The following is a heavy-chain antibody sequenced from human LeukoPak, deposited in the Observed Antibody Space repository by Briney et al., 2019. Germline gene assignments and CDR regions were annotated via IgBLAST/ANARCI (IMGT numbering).Heavy chain of an antibody. CDR3: ASGYYDSSGEDALDV. V-gene: IGHV4-39*01. J-gene: IGHJ3*01. D-gene: IGHD3-22*01. CDR1: GGSVSSGSYY. Sequence: SETLSLSFTVSGGSVSSGSYYWAWIRQPPGTGPEWIGSIYYGGYTFYNPSLRSRVTISVDKSKNQFALNLTSVTAAETAVYYCASGYYDSSGEDALDVWGQGTKVTVSS. CDR2: IYYGGYT.